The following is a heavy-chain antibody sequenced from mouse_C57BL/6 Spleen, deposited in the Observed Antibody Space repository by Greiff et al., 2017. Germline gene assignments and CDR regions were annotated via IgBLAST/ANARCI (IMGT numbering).Heavy chain of an antibody. Sequence: EVQVVESEGGLVQPGSSMKLSCTASGFTFSDYYMAWVRQVPEKGLEWVANINYDGSSTYYLDSLKSRFIISRDNAKNILYLQMSSLKSEDTATYYCARDLGAGGDYYGSRNWYFDVWGTGTTVTVSS. CDR3: ARDLGAGGDYYGSRNWYFDV. CDR1: GFTFSDYY. D-gene: IGHD1-1*01. J-gene: IGHJ1*03. CDR2: INYDGSST. V-gene: IGHV5-16*01.